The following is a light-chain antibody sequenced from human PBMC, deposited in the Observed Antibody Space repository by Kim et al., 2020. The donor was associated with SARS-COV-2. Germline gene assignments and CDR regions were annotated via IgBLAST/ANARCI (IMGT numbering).Light chain of an antibody. J-gene: IGLJ2*01. V-gene: IGLV1-51*01. CDR3: GTWDSSLSVV. CDR2: DNN. Sequence: QSVLTQPPSVSAAPGQKVTISCSGSSSNIGNNYVSWYQQLPGTAPKLLIYDNNKRPSGIPDRFSGSKSGTSATLGITGLQTGDEADYYCGTWDSSLSVVFGRGTKLTVL. CDR1: SSNIGNNY.